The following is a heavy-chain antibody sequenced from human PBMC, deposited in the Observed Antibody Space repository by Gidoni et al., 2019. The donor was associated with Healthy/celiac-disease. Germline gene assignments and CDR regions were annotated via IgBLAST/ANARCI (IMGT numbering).Heavy chain of an antibody. CDR1: GGSISSGDYY. V-gene: IGHV4-30-4*01. J-gene: IGHJ3*02. D-gene: IGHD3-22*01. CDR2: IYYSGST. Sequence: QVQLQESGPGLVKPSQTLSLTRTVSGGSISSGDYYWSWIRQPPGKGLEWIGYIYYSGSTYYNPSLKSRVTISVDTSKNQFSLKLSSVTAADTAVYYCARELFPDSSGLIGAFDIWGQGTMVTVSS. CDR3: ARELFPDSSGLIGAFDI.